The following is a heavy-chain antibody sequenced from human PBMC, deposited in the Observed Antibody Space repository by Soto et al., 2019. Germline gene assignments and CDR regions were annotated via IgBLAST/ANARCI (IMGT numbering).Heavy chain of an antibody. CDR3: ATGYFFDSTGYGPYFDY. CDR2: INPSDSST. D-gene: IGHD3-22*01. J-gene: IGHJ4*02. V-gene: IGHV1-46*01. CDR1: GYTFTTYY. Sequence: ASVKVSCKASGYTFTTYYMHWVRQAPGQGLEWMGIINPSDSSTNYAQKFQGRVTMTRDTSTSTVYTELSSLRSEDTAVYYCATGYFFDSTGYGPYFDYWGQGTLVTVSS.